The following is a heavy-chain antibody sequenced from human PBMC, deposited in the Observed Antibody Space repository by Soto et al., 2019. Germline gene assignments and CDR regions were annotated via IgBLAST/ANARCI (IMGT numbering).Heavy chain of an antibody. V-gene: IGHV3-23*01. CDR3: ARSLFMVAPDNEPFDY. CDR1: GFQFSSYP. J-gene: IGHJ4*02. D-gene: IGHD5-12*01. CDR2: ISGGGNDR. Sequence: VGSLRLSCAASGFQFSSYPMTRFRQTPEKGLEWVAGISGGGNDRYYADFVQGRFTFSRDNSRNILYLQMNSLRADDTAMYFCARSLFMVAPDNEPFDYWGQGTLVTVSS.